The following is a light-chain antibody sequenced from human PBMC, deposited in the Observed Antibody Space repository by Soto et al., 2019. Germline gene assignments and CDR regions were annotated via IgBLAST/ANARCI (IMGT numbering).Light chain of an antibody. V-gene: IGKV3-11*01. CDR1: QSVSSY. CDR3: QQRSNWTFT. J-gene: IGKJ5*01. Sequence: EIGMTQSPATLSVSPGERATLSCRASQSVSSYLAWYQQKPGQAPRLLIYDASNRATGIPARFSGSGSGTDFTLTISSLEPEDFAVYYCQQRSNWTFTFGQGTRLE. CDR2: DAS.